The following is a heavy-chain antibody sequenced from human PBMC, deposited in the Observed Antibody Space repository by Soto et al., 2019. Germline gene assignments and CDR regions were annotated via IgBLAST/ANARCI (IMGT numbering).Heavy chain of an antibody. CDR1: GGALSSSSYY. CDR3: VAILTGYYLARTGSY. CDR2: IYYGGST. J-gene: IGHJ4*02. V-gene: IGHV4-39*01. D-gene: IGHD3-9*01. Sequence: PSETLSLTCTVSGGALSSSSYYWGWIRQPPGKGLEWIGSIYYGGSTYYNPSLKSRVTISVDTSKNQFSLKLSSVTAADTAVYYCVAILTGYYLARTGSYWGQGTLVTVSS.